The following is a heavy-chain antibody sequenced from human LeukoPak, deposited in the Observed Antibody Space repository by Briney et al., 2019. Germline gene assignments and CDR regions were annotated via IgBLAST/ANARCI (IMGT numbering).Heavy chain of an antibody. J-gene: IGHJ6*02. Sequence: SVKVSCKASGGTFSSYAISWVRQAPGQGLEWMGGIIPIFGTANYAQKFQGRVTITADESTSTAYMELSSLRSEDTAVYYCASRAAADTRYYYGMDVWGQGTTVTVSS. V-gene: IGHV1-69*13. CDR3: ASRAAADTRYYYGMDV. CDR2: IIPIFGTA. CDR1: GGTFSSYA. D-gene: IGHD6-13*01.